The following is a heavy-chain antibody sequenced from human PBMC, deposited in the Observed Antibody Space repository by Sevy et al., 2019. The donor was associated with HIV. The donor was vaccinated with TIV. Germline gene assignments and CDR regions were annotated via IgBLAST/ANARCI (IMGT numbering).Heavy chain of an antibody. D-gene: IGHD2-8*01. CDR3: ARDEPVYLSPEAFHV. V-gene: IGHV1-18*01. J-gene: IGHJ3*01. CDR1: GYSFISYG. CDR2: IGASRGNT. Sequence: ASVKVSCKASGYSFISYGISWVRQAPGQGLEWMGWIGASRGNTNYAQMFQGRVTMTTDTSTSTAYMQLTSLKSDDTAVYYCARDEPVYLSPEAFHVWGQGTMVTVSS.